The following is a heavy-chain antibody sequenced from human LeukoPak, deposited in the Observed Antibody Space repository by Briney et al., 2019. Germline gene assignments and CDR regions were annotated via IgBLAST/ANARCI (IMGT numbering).Heavy chain of an antibody. CDR2: IRQDGSVQ. Sequence: GGSLRLSCAASGFTFSSYWMSWVRQAPGKGLEWVANIRQDGSVQNCVDSVKGRFTISRDNPKNSVYLQMSSLRAEDTAVYYCLVTARSRGFDYWGQGTLVTVPS. J-gene: IGHJ4*02. D-gene: IGHD2/OR15-2a*01. CDR3: LVTARSRGFDY. V-gene: IGHV3-7*01. CDR1: GFTFSSYW.